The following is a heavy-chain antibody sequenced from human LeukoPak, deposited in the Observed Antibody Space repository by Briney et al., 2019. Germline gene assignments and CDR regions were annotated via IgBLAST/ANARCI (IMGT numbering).Heavy chain of an antibody. CDR2: VNGSGVVT. J-gene: IGHJ4*02. CDR1: GFTFSNNA. Sequence: GESLRLSCAASGFTFSNNAMSWVRQAPGKGLEWVSAVNGSGVVTHYAASVRGRFTISRDNSRNTLYLQMNSLRADDTAVYYCAKQQPSMFYDYWGQGTLVTVSS. V-gene: IGHV3-23*01. D-gene: IGHD6-13*01. CDR3: AKQQPSMFYDY.